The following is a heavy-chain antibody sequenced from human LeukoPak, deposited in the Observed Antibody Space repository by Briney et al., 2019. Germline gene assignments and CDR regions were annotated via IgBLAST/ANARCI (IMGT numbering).Heavy chain of an antibody. CDR3: ARAFALGGAMVTSYWFDP. CDR1: GYTFTSYY. V-gene: IGHV1-2*02. Sequence: ASVKVSCKASGYTFTSYYIHWVRQAPGQGLEWMGIINPSGGSTNYAQKFQGRVTMTRDTSISTAYMELSRLRSDDTAVYYCARAFALGGAMVTSYWFDPWGQGTLVTVSS. D-gene: IGHD5-18*01. CDR2: INPSGGST. J-gene: IGHJ5*02.